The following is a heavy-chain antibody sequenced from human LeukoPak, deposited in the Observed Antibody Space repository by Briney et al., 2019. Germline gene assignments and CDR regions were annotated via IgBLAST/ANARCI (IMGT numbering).Heavy chain of an antibody. CDR2: ITGSSSTI. D-gene: IGHD6-19*01. Sequence: PGGSLRLSCAASGFTFSDYYMSWIRQAPGKGLEWLSYITGSSSTIYYADSVKGRFTISRDNAKNSLYLQMNSLRAEDTAVYYCASSSGHLDYWGQGTLVTVSS. CDR3: ASSSGHLDY. CDR1: GFTFSDYY. J-gene: IGHJ4*02. V-gene: IGHV3-11*04.